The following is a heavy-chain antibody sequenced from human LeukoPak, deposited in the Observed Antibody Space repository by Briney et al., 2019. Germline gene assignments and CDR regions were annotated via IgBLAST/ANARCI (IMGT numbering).Heavy chain of an antibody. Sequence: SVTVSFKASGGTFSSYAISWVRQAPGQGLEWMGRIIPILGIANYAQKFQGRGTITADKSTSTAYMELSSLRSEDTAVYYCARNMITFGGVIVPPAYWGQGTLVTVSS. J-gene: IGHJ4*02. CDR2: IIPILGIA. CDR1: GGTFSSYA. CDR3: ARNMITFGGVIVPPAY. V-gene: IGHV1-69*04. D-gene: IGHD3-16*02.